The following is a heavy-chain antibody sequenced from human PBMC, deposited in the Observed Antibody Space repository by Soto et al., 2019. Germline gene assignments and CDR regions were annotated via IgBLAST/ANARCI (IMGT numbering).Heavy chain of an antibody. CDR2: ISNNGATT. V-gene: IGHV3-23*01. Sequence: EVQLLESGGGLIQPGGSLRLSCAASGFTFSSYAMSWVRQAPGKGLEWVSTISNNGATTYYVDSLKGRFSISRDNSKNTIYLQMDSLTDEDTSVYYCAMDQKGSSFFRGGDYWGQGALVTVSA. D-gene: IGHD6-6*01. CDR1: GFTFSSYA. CDR3: AMDQKGSSFFRGGDY. J-gene: IGHJ4*02.